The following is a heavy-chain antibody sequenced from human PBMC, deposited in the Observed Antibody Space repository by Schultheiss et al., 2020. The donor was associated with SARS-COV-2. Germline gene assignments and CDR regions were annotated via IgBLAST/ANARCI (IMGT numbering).Heavy chain of an antibody. CDR1: GGSISSYY. Sequence: SETLSLTCTVSGGSISSYYWSWIRQPPGKGLEWIGYIYYSGSTNYNPSLKSRVTISVDTSKNQFSLKLSSVTAADTAVYYCASLVERWATDYWGQGTLVTVSS. CDR2: IYYSGST. V-gene: IGHV4-59*01. CDR3: ASLVERWATDY. J-gene: IGHJ4*02. D-gene: IGHD4-23*01.